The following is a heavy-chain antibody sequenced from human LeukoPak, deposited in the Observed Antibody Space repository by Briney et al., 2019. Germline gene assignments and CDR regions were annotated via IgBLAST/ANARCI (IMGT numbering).Heavy chain of an antibody. Sequence: SETLSLTCTVSGGSISNYYWSWLRQPPGKGLEWIGYIYFSGATNINPSLKSRVTISVDMSKNQFSLKLSSVTAADTAVYYCAREDPQTTVPEGLDVWGQGTTVTVSS. CDR2: IYFSGAT. CDR3: AREDPQTTVPEGLDV. CDR1: GGSISNYY. V-gene: IGHV4-59*01. D-gene: IGHD4-17*01. J-gene: IGHJ6*02.